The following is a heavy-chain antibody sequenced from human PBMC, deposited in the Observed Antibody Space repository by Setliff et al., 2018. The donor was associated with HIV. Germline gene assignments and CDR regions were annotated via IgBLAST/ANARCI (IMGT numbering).Heavy chain of an antibody. D-gene: IGHD1-1*01. CDR3: ARFQAWQLGRRGGYYYYMDV. CDR1: GGSISGYY. J-gene: IGHJ6*03. CDR2: IHYSGSS. V-gene: IGHV4-59*12. Sequence: SETLSLTCTVSGGSISGYYWSWVRQPPEKRLELIGFIHYSGSSDYSPSLKNRITISVDMSRDQFSLVLSSVTAADTAVYYCARFQAWQLGRRGGYYYYMDVWGKGTTVTVSS.